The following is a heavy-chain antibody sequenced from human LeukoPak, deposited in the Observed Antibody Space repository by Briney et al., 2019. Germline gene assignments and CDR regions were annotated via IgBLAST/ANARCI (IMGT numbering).Heavy chain of an antibody. J-gene: IGHJ4*02. V-gene: IGHV4-4*07. CDR1: GGSISSYY. CDR3: ARHTYRNYFDF. Sequence: SETLSLTCNVSGGSISSYYWSWIRQPAGKGLEWVGRIYTSGDTNYNPSLKNRVTVSIDTSKNQFSLKVYSVTAADTAVYYCARHTYRNYFDFWGQGALVTVSS. CDR2: IYTSGDT. D-gene: IGHD4-11*01.